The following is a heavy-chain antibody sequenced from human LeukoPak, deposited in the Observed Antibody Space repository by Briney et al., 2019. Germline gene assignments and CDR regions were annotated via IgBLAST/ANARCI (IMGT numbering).Heavy chain of an antibody. V-gene: IGHV3-23*01. Sequence: GGSLRLSCAASGFTFSSYAMSWVRQAPGKGLEWVSSISGSGGSTYCADSVKGRFTISRDNSKNTLYLQMNSLRAEDTAVYYCAKDGRDSSGYRSDYWGQGTLVTVSS. D-gene: IGHD3-22*01. CDR2: ISGSGGST. CDR3: AKDGRDSSGYRSDY. J-gene: IGHJ4*02. CDR1: GFTFSSYA.